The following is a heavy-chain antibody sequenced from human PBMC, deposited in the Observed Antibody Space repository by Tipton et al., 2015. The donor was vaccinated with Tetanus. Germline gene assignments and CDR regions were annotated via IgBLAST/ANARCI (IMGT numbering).Heavy chain of an antibody. V-gene: IGHV3-23*01. Sequence: SLRLTCAASGFIFSSHGMSWVRQAPGKGLEWVSGISHDGISSHYAASVRGRFTISRDSSKNMLYLQMNNLGAEDTAVYYCAKDVFDYSGMDVWGQGTTVTVSS. D-gene: IGHD3-9*01. J-gene: IGHJ6*02. CDR2: ISHDGISS. CDR1: GFIFSSHG. CDR3: AKDVFDYSGMDV.